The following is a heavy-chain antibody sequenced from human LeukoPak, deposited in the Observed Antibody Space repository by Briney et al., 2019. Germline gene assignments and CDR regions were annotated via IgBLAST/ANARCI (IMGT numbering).Heavy chain of an antibody. D-gene: IGHD3-10*01. CDR1: GGSISSYY. J-gene: IGHJ6*03. CDR2: IYTSGST. CDR3: ARQVYGSGSYYYMDV. V-gene: IGHV4-4*09. Sequence: PSETLSLTCTVSGGSISSYYWSWIRQPPGKGLEWIGYIYTSGSTNYNPSLKSRVTISVDTSKNQFSLKLSSVTAADTAVYYCARQVYGSGSYYYMDVWGKGTTVTVSS.